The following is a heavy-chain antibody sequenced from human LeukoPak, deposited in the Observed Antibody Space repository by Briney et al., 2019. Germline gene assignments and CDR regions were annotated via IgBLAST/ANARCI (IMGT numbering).Heavy chain of an antibody. CDR2: INTNTGNP. J-gene: IGHJ4*02. CDR3: ASSYCSGGNCYPQPTVYYFDF. CDR1: GYTFTTYA. Sequence: ASVKVSCKASGYTFTTYAMNWVREAPGQGLEWMGWINTNTGNPTYAQGFTGRFGFSVDTSVSTAYLQISSLKAEDTAVYYCASSYCSGGNCYPQPTVYYFDFWGQGTLVTVSS. D-gene: IGHD2-15*01. V-gene: IGHV7-4-1*02.